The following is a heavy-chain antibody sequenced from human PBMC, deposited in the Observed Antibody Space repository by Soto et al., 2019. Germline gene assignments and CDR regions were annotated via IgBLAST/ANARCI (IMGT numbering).Heavy chain of an antibody. J-gene: IGHJ6*03. CDR2: ISSSSSTI. CDR1: GFTFSSYS. CDR3: VRYPSIPMDRAVAPGYYYMEV. V-gene: IGHV3-48*01. Sequence: PGVSLRRSCATSGFTFSSYSMNWIRQAPVKGLEWGSYISSSSSTIYYADSVKGRFTISRDNAKNSLYQQMNRLRAKVTVVYYCVRYPSIPMDRAVAPGYYYMEVLGKVTKV. D-gene: IGHD3-10*01.